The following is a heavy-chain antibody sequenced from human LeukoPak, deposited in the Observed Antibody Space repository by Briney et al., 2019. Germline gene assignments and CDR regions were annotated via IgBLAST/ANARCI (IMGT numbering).Heavy chain of an antibody. CDR1: GDSISSYY. CDR2: IYYSGST. J-gene: IGHJ4*02. CDR3: ARVGGGYTYGCDY. Sequence: SETLSLTCTVSGDSISSYYWTWIRQPPGKGLEWIGSIYYSGSTNYNSSLKSRVTISLDTSKNQFSLRLNSVTAADTAVYYCARVGGGYTYGCDYWGQGTLVTVSS. V-gene: IGHV4-59*01. D-gene: IGHD5-18*01.